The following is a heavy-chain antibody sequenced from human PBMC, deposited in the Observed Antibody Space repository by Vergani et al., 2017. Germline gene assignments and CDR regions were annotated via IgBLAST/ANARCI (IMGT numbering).Heavy chain of an antibody. J-gene: IGHJ4*02. Sequence: VQLVESGGGVVQPGRSLRLSCAASGFSFSSFGFHWVRQAPGKGLEWVSSISSSSSYIYYADSVKGRFTISRDNAKNSLYLQMNSLRAEDTAVYYCARSVDTAMVPPLWGQGTLVTVSS. D-gene: IGHD5-18*01. V-gene: IGHV3-21*01. CDR2: ISSSSSYI. CDR1: GFSFSSFG. CDR3: ARSVDTAMVPPL.